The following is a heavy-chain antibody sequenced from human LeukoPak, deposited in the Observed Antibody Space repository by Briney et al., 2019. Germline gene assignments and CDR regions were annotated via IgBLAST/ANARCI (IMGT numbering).Heavy chain of an antibody. V-gene: IGHV1-3*01. J-gene: IGHJ6*02. D-gene: IGHD1-1*01. CDR1: GYTFTDYG. CDR2: INAGNGNA. CDR3: ASPQVGTTGTTIYYYYGMDV. Sequence: ASVKVSCKASGYTFTDYGMHWVRQAPGQRLEWMAWINAGNGNAKYSQKFQGRVTITRDTSASTAYMELSSLRSEDTAVYYCASPQVGTTGTTIYYYYGMDVWGQGTTVTVSS.